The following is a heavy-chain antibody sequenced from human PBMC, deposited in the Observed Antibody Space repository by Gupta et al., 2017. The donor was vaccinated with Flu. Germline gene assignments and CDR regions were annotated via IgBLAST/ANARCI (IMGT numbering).Heavy chain of an antibody. CDR3: ARSGGYTYAYLPDY. CDR2: IGSDGKIT. J-gene: IGHJ4*02. Sequence: EVQMVQSGGGLVQPGGSLRLACTASALTFSTYGLPWARQSPGKGLVWVSLIGSDGKITNYADSVKGRFTISRDDARNTLYLQMNSLTAEDTAVYYCARSGGYTYAYLPDYWGQGTLATVSS. CDR1: ALTFSTYG. D-gene: IGHD5-18*01. V-gene: IGHV3-74*01.